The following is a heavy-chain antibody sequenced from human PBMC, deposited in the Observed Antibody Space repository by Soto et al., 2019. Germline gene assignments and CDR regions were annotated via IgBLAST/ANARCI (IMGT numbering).Heavy chain of an antibody. CDR3: ARDMGSPLSLVVVDRYFDL. CDR1: GGSISSSNW. J-gene: IGHJ2*01. D-gene: IGHD2-15*01. V-gene: IGHV4-4*02. Sequence: QVQLQESGPGLVKPSGTLSLTCAVSGGSISSSNWWTWVRQPAGKGLEWIGEIYHSGSTNYNPSLKSRVTISVDKSKNQFSLKLSSVTAADTAVYYCARDMGSPLSLVVVDRYFDLWGRGTLVTVSS. CDR2: IYHSGST.